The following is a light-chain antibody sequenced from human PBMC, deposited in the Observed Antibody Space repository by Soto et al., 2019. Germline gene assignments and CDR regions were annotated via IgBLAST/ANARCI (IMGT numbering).Light chain of an antibody. V-gene: IGLV2-14*01. CDR2: EVS. CDR1: SSDVGGYNY. Sequence: QSVLTQPASVSGSRGQAMTISCTGTSSDVGGYNYVSWYQQHPGKAPKLMIYEVSNRPSGVSDRFSGSKSGNTASLTISGLQAEDEADYYCTSYTSSSTPVFGTGTKVTVL. J-gene: IGLJ1*01. CDR3: TSYTSSSTPV.